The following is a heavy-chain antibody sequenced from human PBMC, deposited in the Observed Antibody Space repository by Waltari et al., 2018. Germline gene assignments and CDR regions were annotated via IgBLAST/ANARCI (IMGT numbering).Heavy chain of an antibody. D-gene: IGHD1-1*01. CDR1: GGSISSSSYY. J-gene: IGHJ6*02. CDR3: ARERRSYYYYGMDV. CDR2: IYYSGST. V-gene: IGHV4-39*07. Sequence: QLQLQESGPGLVKPSETLSLTCTVSGGSISSSSYYWGWIRQPPGKGLEWIGSIYYSGSTYYNPSLKSRVTISVDTSKNQFSLKLSSVTAADTAVYYCARERRSYYYYGMDVWGQGTTVTVSS.